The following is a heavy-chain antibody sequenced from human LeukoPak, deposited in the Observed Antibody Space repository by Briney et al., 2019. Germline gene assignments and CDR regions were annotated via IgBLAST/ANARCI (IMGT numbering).Heavy chain of an antibody. CDR2: IIPIFGTA. Sequence: SVRVSCKASGGTFNSYAISWVRQAPGQGLEWMGGIIPIFGTANYAQKFQGRVTITTDESTSTAYMELSSLRSEDTAVYYCARALDLDYYDSSGFDYWGQGTLVTVSS. J-gene: IGHJ4*02. D-gene: IGHD3-22*01. CDR1: GGTFNSYA. CDR3: ARALDLDYYDSSGFDY. V-gene: IGHV1-69*05.